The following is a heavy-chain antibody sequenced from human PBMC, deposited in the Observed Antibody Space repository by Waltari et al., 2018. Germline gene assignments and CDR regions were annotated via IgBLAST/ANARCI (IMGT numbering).Heavy chain of an antibody. V-gene: IGHV4-59*01. CDR3: ARGRVGVVTVGFYYYYYYMDV. Sequence: QVQLQESGPGLVKPSETLSLTCTVSGGSISSYYWSWIRQPPGKGLEWIGYIYYSGSTNYNPARKSRVTISVDTSKNQFSLKLSSVTAADTAVYYCARGRVGVVTVGFYYYYYYMDVWGKGTTVTISS. CDR2: IYYSGST. J-gene: IGHJ6*03. D-gene: IGHD2-15*01. CDR1: GGSISSYY.